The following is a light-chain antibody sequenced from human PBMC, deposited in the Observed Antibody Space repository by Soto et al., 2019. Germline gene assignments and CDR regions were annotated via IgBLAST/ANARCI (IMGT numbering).Light chain of an antibody. CDR1: SSNIGSNT. CDR2: SNN. V-gene: IGLV1-44*01. J-gene: IGLJ2*01. CDR3: GTWDSSLSAPRVV. Sequence: QSVLTQPPSASGTPGQRVTISCSGSSSNIGSNTVNWYQQLPGTAPKHLIFSNNKRPSGIPDRFSGSKSGTSATLGITGLQTGDEADYYCGTWDSSLSAPRVVFGGGTKLTVL.